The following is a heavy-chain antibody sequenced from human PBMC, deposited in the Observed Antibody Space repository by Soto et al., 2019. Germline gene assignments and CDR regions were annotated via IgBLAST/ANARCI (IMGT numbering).Heavy chain of an antibody. CDR1: GGSISSYY. D-gene: IGHD3-22*01. CDR3: ARFFDYYDRSGYHNWFDP. V-gene: IGHV4-59*01. J-gene: IGHJ5*02. Sequence: SETLSLTCTVSGGSISSYYWSWIRQPPGKGLEWIGYIYYSGSTNYNPSLKSRVTISVDTSKNQFSLKLSSVTAADTAVYYCARFFDYYDRSGYHNWFDPWGQGTLVAVSS. CDR2: IYYSGST.